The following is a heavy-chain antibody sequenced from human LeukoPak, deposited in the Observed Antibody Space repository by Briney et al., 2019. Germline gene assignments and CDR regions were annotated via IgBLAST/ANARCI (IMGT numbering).Heavy chain of an antibody. CDR1: GFTFDDYG. Sequence: PEGSLRLSCAASGFTFDDYGMSWVRQAPGKGLEWVSGINWNGGSTGYADSVKGRFTISRDNAKNSLYLQMNSLRAEDTALYYCARSLAGGWELPTLFDYWGQGTLVTVSS. CDR3: ARSLAGGWELPTLFDY. D-gene: IGHD1-26*01. V-gene: IGHV3-20*04. CDR2: INWNGGST. J-gene: IGHJ4*02.